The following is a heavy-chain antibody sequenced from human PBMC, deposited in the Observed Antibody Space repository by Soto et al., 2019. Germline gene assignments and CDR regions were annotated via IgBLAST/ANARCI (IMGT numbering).Heavy chain of an antibody. Sequence: SETLSLTCTVSGGSISSYYWSWIRQPPGKGLEWIGYIYYSGSTNYNPSLKSRVTISVDTSKNQFSLKLSSVTAADTAVYYCARGDVVTIFGVVPYMDYYYYYMDVWGKGTTVTVSS. V-gene: IGHV4-59*01. J-gene: IGHJ6*03. CDR2: IYYSGST. CDR1: GGSISSYY. D-gene: IGHD3-3*01. CDR3: ARGDVVTIFGVVPYMDYYYYYMDV.